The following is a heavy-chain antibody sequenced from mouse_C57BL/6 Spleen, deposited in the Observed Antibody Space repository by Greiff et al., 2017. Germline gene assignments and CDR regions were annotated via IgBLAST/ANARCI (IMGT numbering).Heavy chain of an antibody. Sequence: EVKLVESGGGLVKPGGSLKLSCAASGFTFSDYGMHWVRQAPEKGLEWVAYISSGSSTIYYADTVKGRFTISRDNAKNTLFLQMTSLRSEDTAMYYCAREKITTVVGAMDYWGQGTSVTVSS. CDR2: ISSGSSTI. CDR1: GFTFSDYG. D-gene: IGHD1-1*01. V-gene: IGHV5-17*01. CDR3: AREKITTVVGAMDY. J-gene: IGHJ4*01.